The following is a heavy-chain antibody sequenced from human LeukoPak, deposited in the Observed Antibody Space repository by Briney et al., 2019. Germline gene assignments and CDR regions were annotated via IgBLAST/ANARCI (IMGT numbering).Heavy chain of an antibody. D-gene: IGHD4-23*01. CDR3: AKAGFTVAYFDY. Sequence: GRSLRLSCAASGFTFSSYGMHWVRQAPGKGLEWVAVIWYDGRNKYYVDSVKGRFTISRDNSKNTLYLQMNSLRAEDTAVYYCAKAGFTVAYFDYWGQGTLVTVSS. CDR1: GFTFSSYG. J-gene: IGHJ4*02. V-gene: IGHV3-33*06. CDR2: IWYDGRNK.